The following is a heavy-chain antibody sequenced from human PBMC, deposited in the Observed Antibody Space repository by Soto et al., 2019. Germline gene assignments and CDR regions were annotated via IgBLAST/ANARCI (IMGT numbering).Heavy chain of an antibody. CDR2: IYSGGST. V-gene: IGHV3-66*04. CDR3: CRHSGSYYAIDY. J-gene: IGHJ4*02. Sequence: PGGSLRLSCAASGFPVSSNYMSWVRQAPGKGLEWVSVIYSGGSTYYADSVKGRFTISRDNSKNTLYLQMNSLRAEDTAVYYCCRHSGSYYAIDYWGQGTLVTVSS. D-gene: IGHD1-26*01. CDR1: GFPVSSNY.